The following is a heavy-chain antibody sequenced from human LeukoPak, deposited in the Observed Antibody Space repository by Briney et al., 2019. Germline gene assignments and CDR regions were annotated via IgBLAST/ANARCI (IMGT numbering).Heavy chain of an antibody. V-gene: IGHV1-2*02. CDR3: ARDSRCSSGWHFDY. D-gene: IGHD6-19*01. J-gene: IGHJ4*02. CDR2: IDPNSGGT. CDR1: GYTFTGYY. Sequence: ASVKVSCKASGYTFTGYYMHWVRQAPGQGLEWMGWIDPNSGGTNYAQKFQGRVTMTRDTSFSTAYMELSRLRSDDTAVYYCARDSRCSSGWHFDYWAREPWSPSPQ.